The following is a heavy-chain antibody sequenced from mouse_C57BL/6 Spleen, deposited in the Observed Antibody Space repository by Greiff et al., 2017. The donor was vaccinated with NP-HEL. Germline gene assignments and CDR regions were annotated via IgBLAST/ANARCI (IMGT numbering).Heavy chain of an antibody. V-gene: IGHV1-69*01. J-gene: IGHJ3*01. CDR3: ARKGRTGTPFAY. Sequence: VQLQQPGAELVMPGASVKLSCKASGYTFTSYWMHWVKQRPGQGLEWIGEIDPSDSYTNYNQKFKGKSTLTVDKSSSTAYMQLSSLTSEDSAVYYCARKGRTGTPFAYWGQGTLVTVSA. CDR2: IDPSDSYT. CDR1: GYTFTSYW. D-gene: IGHD4-1*01.